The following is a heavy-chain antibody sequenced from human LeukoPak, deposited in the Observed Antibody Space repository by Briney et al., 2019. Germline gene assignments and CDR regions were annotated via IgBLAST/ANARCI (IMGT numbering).Heavy chain of an antibody. Sequence: SETLSLTCTVSGGSISSSSYYWGWIRQPPGKGLEWIGSIYYSGSTYYNPSLKSRVTISVDTSKNQFSLKLSSVTAADTAVYYCARTITSSSWYIAGWFDPWGQGTLVTVSS. CDR1: GGSISSSSYY. CDR2: IYYSGST. J-gene: IGHJ5*02. V-gene: IGHV4-39*01. CDR3: ARTITSSSWYIAGWFDP. D-gene: IGHD6-13*01.